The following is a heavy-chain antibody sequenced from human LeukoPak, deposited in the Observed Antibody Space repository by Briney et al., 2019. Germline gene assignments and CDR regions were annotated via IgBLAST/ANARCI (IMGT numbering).Heavy chain of an antibody. CDR2: IYHSGST. CDR1: GYSISSGYY. J-gene: IGHJ4*02. Sequence: PSETLSLTCAVSGYSISSGYYWGWIRQPPGKGLEWIGSIYHSGSTYYNPSLKSRVTTSVDTSKNQFSLKLSSVTAADTAVYYCARTSGKQQLASFDYWGQGTLVTVSS. V-gene: IGHV4-38-2*01. D-gene: IGHD6-13*01. CDR3: ARTSGKQQLASFDY.